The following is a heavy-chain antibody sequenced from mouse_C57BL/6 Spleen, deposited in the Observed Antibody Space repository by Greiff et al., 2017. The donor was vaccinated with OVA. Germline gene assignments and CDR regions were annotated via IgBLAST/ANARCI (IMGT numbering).Heavy chain of an antibody. CDR2: ISYDGSN. J-gene: IGHJ4*01. V-gene: IGHV3-6*01. CDR1: GYSITSGYY. D-gene: IGHD2-4*01. CDR3: ARVGLEGGYYAMDY. Sequence: DVQLQESGPGLVKPSQSLSLTCSVTGYSITSGYYWNWIRQFPGNKLEWMGYISYDGSNNYNPSLKNRISITRDTSKNQFFLKLNSVTTEDTATYYCARVGLEGGYYAMDYWGQGTSVTVSS.